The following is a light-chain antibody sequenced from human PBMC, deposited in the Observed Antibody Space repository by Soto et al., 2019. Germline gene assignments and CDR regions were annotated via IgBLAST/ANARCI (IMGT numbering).Light chain of an antibody. V-gene: IGKV3-20*01. CDR1: QSVSSRY. CDR3: QQYNGFSRT. Sequence: EIELTQSPGTLSLSPGERATLSCRASQSVSSRYLAWYQQKPGQAPRLLIYGASSRATGIPDRFSGSGSGTEFTLTITSLQPDDFATYYCQQYNGFSRTFGQGTKVDIK. J-gene: IGKJ1*01. CDR2: GAS.